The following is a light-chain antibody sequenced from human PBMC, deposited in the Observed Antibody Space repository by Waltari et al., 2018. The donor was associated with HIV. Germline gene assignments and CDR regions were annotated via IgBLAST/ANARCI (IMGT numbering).Light chain of an antibody. Sequence: QSALTQPASVSGSPGQSITIPCTGTSSDAGGYNLVTWYQQHPGKAPELMISEVSKRPSGVADRFSGSKSANTASLTISGLQAEDEADNSCCAYAGSTTDVIFGVGTKLTVL. V-gene: IGLV2-23*02. CDR3: CAYAGSTTDVI. CDR2: EVS. J-gene: IGLJ2*01. CDR1: SSDAGGYNL.